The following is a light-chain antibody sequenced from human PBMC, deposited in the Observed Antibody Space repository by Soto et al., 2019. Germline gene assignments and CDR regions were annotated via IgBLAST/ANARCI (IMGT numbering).Light chain of an antibody. CDR3: QQYNDSPHT. J-gene: IGKJ3*01. Sequence: EIGLTQSPGTLSLSPGERATLSCRASQTLSTNSLAWYQQRPGQTPRLLIYAASTRDTDIPDRFNGSGSGTDFALTISRLEPEDFALYYCQQYNDSPHTFGPGTKVDVK. CDR2: AAS. V-gene: IGKV3-20*01. CDR1: QTLSTNS.